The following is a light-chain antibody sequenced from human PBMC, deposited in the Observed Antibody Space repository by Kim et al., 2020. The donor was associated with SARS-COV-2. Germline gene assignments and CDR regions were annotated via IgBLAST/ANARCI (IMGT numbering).Light chain of an antibody. CDR3: QSYDSSNVV. Sequence: GNTLTISCTRSSGNIASNYVKWYQQRPGSAPTSVIYEDNQRPSGVPDRFSGSIDSSSNSASLTISGLKTEDEADYYCQSYDSSNVVFGGGTQLTVL. J-gene: IGLJ2*01. V-gene: IGLV6-57*03. CDR2: EDN. CDR1: SGNIASNY.